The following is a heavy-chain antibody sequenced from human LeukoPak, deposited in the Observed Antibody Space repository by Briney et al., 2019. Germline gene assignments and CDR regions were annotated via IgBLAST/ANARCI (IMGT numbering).Heavy chain of an antibody. Sequence: PSETLSLTCTVSGGSISSYYWSWIRQPPGKGLEWIGYIYYSGSTNYNPSLKSRVTISVDTSKNQFSLKLSSVTAADTAVYYCARLKYYYDSSGPHPLDYWGQGTLVTVSS. CDR1: GGSISSYY. V-gene: IGHV4-59*08. D-gene: IGHD3-22*01. J-gene: IGHJ4*02. CDR3: ARLKYYYDSSGPHPLDY. CDR2: IYYSGST.